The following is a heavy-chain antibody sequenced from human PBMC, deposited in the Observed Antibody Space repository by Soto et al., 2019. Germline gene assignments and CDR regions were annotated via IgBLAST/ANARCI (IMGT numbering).Heavy chain of an antibody. Sequence: GGSLRLSCAASGFTFSSYAMSWVRQAPGKGLEWVSAISGSGGSTYYADSVKGRFTISRDNSKNTLYLQMNSLRAEDTAVYYCAKSSDGSGSYYKVYWGQGTLVTVSS. CDR2: ISGSGGST. V-gene: IGHV3-23*01. CDR3: AKSSDGSGSYYKVY. CDR1: GFTFSSYA. D-gene: IGHD3-10*01. J-gene: IGHJ4*02.